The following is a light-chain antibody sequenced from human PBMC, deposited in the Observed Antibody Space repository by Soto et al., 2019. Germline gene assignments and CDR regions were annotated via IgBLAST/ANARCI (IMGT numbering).Light chain of an antibody. J-gene: IGKJ1*01. V-gene: IGKV1-39*01. CDR2: AAS. Sequence: DIQMTQSPSSLSASVGDRVTITCRASQSISSYLNWYQQKPGKAPKLLIYAASSLQSGVPSRFSGSGSGTDFTLTISSLQPEDFATYYCQKYNSAPWTFGQGTKMDIK. CDR1: QSISSY. CDR3: QKYNSAPWT.